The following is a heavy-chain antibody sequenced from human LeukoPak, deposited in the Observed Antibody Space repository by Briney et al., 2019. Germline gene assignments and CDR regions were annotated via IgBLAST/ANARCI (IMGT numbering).Heavy chain of an antibody. V-gene: IGHV3-74*01. Sequence: PGGSLRLSCAASGFTFSSYWMHWVRQAPGKGLVWLSRVNSDGSDTSYADSVKGRFTISRDNSKNTLYLQMNTLRAEDTAVYYCARVRIVGSTYDAFDIWGQGTMVTVSS. D-gene: IGHD1-26*01. CDR2: VNSDGSDT. CDR3: ARVRIVGSTYDAFDI. CDR1: GFTFSSYW. J-gene: IGHJ3*02.